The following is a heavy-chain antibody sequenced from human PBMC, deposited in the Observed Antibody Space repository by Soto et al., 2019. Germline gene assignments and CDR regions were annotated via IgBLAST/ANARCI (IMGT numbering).Heavy chain of an antibody. D-gene: IGHD6-19*01. CDR3: AAAVAVAGPAAFDI. J-gene: IGHJ3*02. CDR2: IVVGSGNT. V-gene: IGHV1-58*01. CDR1: GFTFTSSA. Sequence: SVKVSCKASGFTFTSSAVQWVRQARRQRLEWIGWIVVGSGNTNYAQKFQERVTITRDMSTSTAYMELSSLRSEDTAVYYCAAAVAVAGPAAFDIWGQGTMVTVSS.